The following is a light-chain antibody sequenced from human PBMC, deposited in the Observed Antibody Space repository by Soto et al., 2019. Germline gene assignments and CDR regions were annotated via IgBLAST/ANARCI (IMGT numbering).Light chain of an antibody. J-gene: IGKJ1*01. CDR2: KAS. Sequence: DIQMTQSPSTLSASIGDRVTITCRASQSIDSWLAWYQQKPGKAPKLLIYKASSLQSGVPSRFSGSGSGTEFTLTISGLQPDDFATYYCQHCAAYSRTFGQGTKVDVK. CDR3: QHCAAYSRT. CDR1: QSIDSW. V-gene: IGKV1-5*03.